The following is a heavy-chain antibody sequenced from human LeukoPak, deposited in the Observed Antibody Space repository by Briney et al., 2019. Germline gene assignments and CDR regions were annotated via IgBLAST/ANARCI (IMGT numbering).Heavy chain of an antibody. V-gene: IGHV4-34*01. CDR1: GGSFSGYY. J-gene: IGHJ4*02. Sequence: SETLSPTCAVYGGSFSGYYWSWIRQPPGKGPEWIGEINHSGSTNYNPSLKSRVTISVDTSKNQFSLKLSSVIAADTAVYYCARGFGGFMITFGGVSHFDYWGQGTLVTVSS. D-gene: IGHD3-16*01. CDR2: INHSGST. CDR3: ARGFGGFMITFGGVSHFDY.